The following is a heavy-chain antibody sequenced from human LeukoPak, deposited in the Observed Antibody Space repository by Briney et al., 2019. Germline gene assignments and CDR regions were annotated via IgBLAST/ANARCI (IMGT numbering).Heavy chain of an antibody. D-gene: IGHD6-6*01. Sequence: PGGSLRLSCAASGFTFSTHWMQWVRQAPGKGLMWVSRINSDGTGTAYADSVKGRFTISRDNAKNTLYLQMNSLRSEDTGVYYCTRGFYSSSDYWGQGTMVTVS. J-gene: IGHJ4*02. CDR3: TRGFYSSSDY. CDR2: INSDGTGT. CDR1: GFTFSTHW. V-gene: IGHV3-74*01.